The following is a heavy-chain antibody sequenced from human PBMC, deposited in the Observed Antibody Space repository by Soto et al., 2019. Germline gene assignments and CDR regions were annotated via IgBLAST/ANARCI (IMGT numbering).Heavy chain of an antibody. CDR2: ISYSGTT. CDR3: ARTNPSYYYYAMDV. V-gene: IGHV4-31*03. CDR1: GDSVSSNGYS. J-gene: IGHJ6*02. Sequence: SETLSLTCTVSGDSVSSNGYSWSWIRQHPGKGLEWIGYISYSGTTYYNLSLRSRLTISVDTSRNHFSLKLSSVTAADTAVYYCARTNPSYYYYAMDVWGPGTTVTVSS.